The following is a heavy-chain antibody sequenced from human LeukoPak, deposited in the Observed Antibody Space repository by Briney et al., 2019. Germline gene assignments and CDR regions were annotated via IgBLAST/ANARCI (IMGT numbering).Heavy chain of an antibody. Sequence: SETLSLTCTVSGGSISDYYWSWIRQPPGKGLEWIGCIYYSGSTNYTPSLKSRVTISINTSKNQFSLRLSSVTAADTAVYYCAGATSREAFDIWGQGTRVTVSS. CDR2: IYYSGST. CDR3: AGATSREAFDI. D-gene: IGHD2-2*01. CDR1: GGSISDYY. J-gene: IGHJ3*02. V-gene: IGHV4-59*01.